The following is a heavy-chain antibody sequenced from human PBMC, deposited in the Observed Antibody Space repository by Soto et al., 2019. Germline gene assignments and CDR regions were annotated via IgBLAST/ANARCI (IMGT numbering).Heavy chain of an antibody. Sequence: GGSLRLSCAASGFTFSSCAMSWVRQAPGKGLEWVSAISGSGGSTYYADSVKGRFTISRDNSKNTLYLQVNNLRAEDTAVYYCAKLYEAVVVPAALVSSAEQIDYWGQGTLVTVPS. J-gene: IGHJ4*02. D-gene: IGHD2-2*01. CDR3: AKLYEAVVVPAALVSSAEQIDY. CDR2: ISGSGGST. CDR1: GFTFSSCA. V-gene: IGHV3-23*01.